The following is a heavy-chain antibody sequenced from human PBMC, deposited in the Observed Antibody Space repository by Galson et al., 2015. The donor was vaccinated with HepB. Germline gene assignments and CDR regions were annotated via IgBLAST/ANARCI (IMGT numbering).Heavy chain of an antibody. J-gene: IGHJ5*02. CDR3: ARRHYDFWSGQGQNWFDP. V-gene: IGHV1-46*01. D-gene: IGHD3-3*01. Sequence: SVKVSCKASGYTFTSYYMHWVRQAPGQGLEWMGIINPSGGSTSYAQKLQGRVTISVDTSKNQFSLKLSSVTAADTAVYYCARRHYDFWSGQGQNWFDPWGQGTLVTVSS. CDR1: GYTFTSYY. CDR2: INPSGGST.